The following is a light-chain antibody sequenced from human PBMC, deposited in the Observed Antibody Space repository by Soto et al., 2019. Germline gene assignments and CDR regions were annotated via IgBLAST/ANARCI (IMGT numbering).Light chain of an antibody. CDR2: GAS. CDR1: QSVASSY. V-gene: IGKV3-20*01. Sequence: IVLTQSPGILSLSPGERTTLSCRASQSVASSYLAWYQQRPGQAPRLLIYGASTRATSISDRFSGSGSGTDFTLTISRLEPEDFAVYYCQHYGNSPKTFGQGTKLEI. CDR3: QHYGNSPKT. J-gene: IGKJ2*01.